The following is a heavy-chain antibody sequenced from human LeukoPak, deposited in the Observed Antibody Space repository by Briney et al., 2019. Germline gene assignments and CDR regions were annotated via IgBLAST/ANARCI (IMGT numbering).Heavy chain of an antibody. CDR3: ARDPRYCSSTSCDDAFDI. V-gene: IGHV1-69*05. Sequence: SVKVSCKASGGTFSSYAISRVRQAPGQGLEWMGGIIPIFGTANYAQKFQGRVTITTDESTSTAYMELSSLRSEDTAVYYCARDPRYCSSTSCDDAFDIWGQGTMVTVSS. J-gene: IGHJ3*02. CDR2: IIPIFGTA. D-gene: IGHD2-2*01. CDR1: GGTFSSYA.